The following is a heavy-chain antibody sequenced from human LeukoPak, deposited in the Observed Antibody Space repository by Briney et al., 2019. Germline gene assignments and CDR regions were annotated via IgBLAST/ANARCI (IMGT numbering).Heavy chain of an antibody. CDR2: IKQDGSEK. V-gene: IGHV3-7*01. CDR1: GFTFSSYW. Sequence: GGSLRLSCAASGFTFSSYWMSWVRQAPGKGLEWVAIIKQDGSEKYYVDSVKGRFTISRDNAKNSLYLQMNSLRAEDTAVYYCARDIVVVVAATVYYYYGMDVWGQGTTVTVSS. CDR3: ARDIVVVVAATVYYYYGMDV. D-gene: IGHD2-15*01. J-gene: IGHJ6*02.